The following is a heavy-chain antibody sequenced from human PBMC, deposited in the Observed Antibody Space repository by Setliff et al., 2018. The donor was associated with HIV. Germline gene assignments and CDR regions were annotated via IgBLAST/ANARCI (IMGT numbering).Heavy chain of an antibody. D-gene: IGHD4-17*01. V-gene: IGHV4-34*01. J-gene: IGHJ4*02. CDR3: ARKVGGDLDY. CDR2: INHSGST. CDR1: AFILSDYY. Sequence: GSLRLSCAASAFILSDYYMSWIRQPPGKGLECSGEINHSGSTNYNPSLKSRVTISVDTSKHQFSLKLNSMTAADTAVYFCARKVGGDLDYWGQGTLVTVSS.